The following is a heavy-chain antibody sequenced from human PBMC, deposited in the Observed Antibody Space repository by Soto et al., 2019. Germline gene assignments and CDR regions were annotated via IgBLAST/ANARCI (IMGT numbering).Heavy chain of an antibody. CDR3: ARARYQLLHPYYYGMDV. V-gene: IGHV4-59*01. Sequence: QVQLQESGPGLVKPSETLSLTCTVSGGSISSYYWSWIRQSPGKGLEWIGYIHYSGSTKSNPSLKSRGTISVDTSRNQVPLKLSSVTAADSAVYFCARARYQLLHPYYYGMDVWGQGTTVTVSS. CDR1: GGSISSYY. D-gene: IGHD2-2*01. CDR2: IHYSGST. J-gene: IGHJ6*02.